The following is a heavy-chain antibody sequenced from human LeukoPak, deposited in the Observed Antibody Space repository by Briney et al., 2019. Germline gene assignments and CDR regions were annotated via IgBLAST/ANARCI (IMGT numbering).Heavy chain of an antibody. D-gene: IGHD3-10*01. Sequence: SETLPLTCAVYGGSFSGYYWSWIRQPPGKGLEWIGEINHSGSTNYNPSLKSRVTISVGTSKNQFSLKLSSVTAADTAVYYCASLRRRYYGSGSYYSLFDYWGQGTLVTVSS. CDR2: INHSGST. CDR3: ASLRRRYYGSGSYYSLFDY. V-gene: IGHV4-34*01. CDR1: GGSFSGYY. J-gene: IGHJ4*02.